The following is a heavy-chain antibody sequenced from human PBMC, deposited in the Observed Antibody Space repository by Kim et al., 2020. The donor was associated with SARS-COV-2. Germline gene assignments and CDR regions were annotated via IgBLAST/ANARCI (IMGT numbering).Heavy chain of an antibody. CDR3: ARDRSGGDLDY. CDR2: INGDGSVK. V-gene: IGHV3-7*01. Sequence: GGSLRLSCVASGLTFTTSWMTWVRQAPGKGLEWLANINGDGSVKNYVDSLKGRFTISRDNVRSSVYLQLSSLRVEDTAVYYCARDRSGGDLDYWGQGTLV. CDR1: GLTFTTSW. J-gene: IGHJ4*02. D-gene: IGHD3-16*01.